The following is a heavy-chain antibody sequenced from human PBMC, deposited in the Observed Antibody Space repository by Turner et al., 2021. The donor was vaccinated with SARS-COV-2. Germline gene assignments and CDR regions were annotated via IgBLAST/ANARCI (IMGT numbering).Heavy chain of an antibody. Sequence: QVQPVQSGAEVKKPGASVKVSCTVSGHTLTELSMHWVRQAPGKGLEWMGGFDPEDGETIDAQKFQGRVTMTEDTSTDTAYMELSSLRSEDTAVYYCATGVAVAGTSSDYYYYYGMDVWGQGTTVTVSS. CDR2: FDPEDGET. V-gene: IGHV1-24*01. D-gene: IGHD6-19*01. CDR1: GHTLTELS. J-gene: IGHJ6*02. CDR3: ATGVAVAGTSSDYYYYYGMDV.